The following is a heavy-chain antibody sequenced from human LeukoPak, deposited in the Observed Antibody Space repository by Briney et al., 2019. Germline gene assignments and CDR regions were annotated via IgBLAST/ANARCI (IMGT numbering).Heavy chain of an antibody. CDR3: ASNQDGYNSNQPWAFDI. V-gene: IGHV4-34*01. D-gene: IGHD5-24*01. CDR1: GGSFSGYY. J-gene: IGHJ3*02. Sequence: SETLSLTCAGYGGSFSGYYWSWIRQPPGKGLEWIGEINHSGSTNYNPSLRSRVTISVDTPKNQFSLKLSSVTAADTAVYYCASNQDGYNSNQPWAFDIWGQGTMVTVSS. CDR2: INHSGST.